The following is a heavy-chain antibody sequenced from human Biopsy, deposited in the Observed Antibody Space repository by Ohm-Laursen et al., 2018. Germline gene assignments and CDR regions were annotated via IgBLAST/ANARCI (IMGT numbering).Heavy chain of an antibody. D-gene: IGHD3-22*01. J-gene: IGHJ2*01. Sequence: VKISCKASGGTFANHAVGWVRQAPGQGLEWVGSSIPLFNTANYADKFQGRVTLTADKSTTTAYMELSSLRSEDTAIYYCARFPLGAYDDSGSYRAVEHWYFDLWGRGTLVTVSS. CDR3: ARFPLGAYDDSGSYRAVEHWYFDL. CDR1: GGTFANHA. V-gene: IGHV1-69*13. CDR2: SIPLFNTA.